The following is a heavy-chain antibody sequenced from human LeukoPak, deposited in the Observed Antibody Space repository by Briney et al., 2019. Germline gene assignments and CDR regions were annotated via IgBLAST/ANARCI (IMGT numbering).Heavy chain of an antibody. Sequence: GSLRPPFAAPGFTFSSYWMNWARQAPGKGLEWVASKNHNGNVNYYVDSVKGRFTISRDNAKNSLYLQMSNLRAEDTAVYFCARGGGLDVWGQGATVTVSS. CDR3: ARGGGLDV. CDR1: GFTFSSYW. V-gene: IGHV3-7*03. D-gene: IGHD3-16*01. CDR2: KNHNGNVN. J-gene: IGHJ6*02.